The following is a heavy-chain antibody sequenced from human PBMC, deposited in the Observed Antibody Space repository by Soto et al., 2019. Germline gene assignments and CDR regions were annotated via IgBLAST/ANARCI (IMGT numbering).Heavy chain of an antibody. D-gene: IGHD3-22*01. CDR2: IHYNGNT. CDR1: GDSISAYS. J-gene: IGHJ4*02. V-gene: IGHV4-59*08. Sequence: SETLSLTCTVSGDSISAYSWSWVRQPPGKGLEWIGNIHYNGNTKYSPSLKSRVTMSVDTSKNHFSLRLISVTAADTAVYFCARHSLYYYDGSDYVVLDYWGQGTLVTGSS. CDR3: ARHSLYYYDGSDYVVLDY.